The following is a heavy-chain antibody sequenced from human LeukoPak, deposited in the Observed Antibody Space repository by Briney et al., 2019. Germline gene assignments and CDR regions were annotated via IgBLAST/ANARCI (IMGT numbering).Heavy chain of an antibody. Sequence: GGSLRLSCTASGLTFSTSGFNWVRQAPGKGLEWVASIGPTGSDRYHADSIKGRFTISRDNANNFLYLQMNSLRAEDTAVYYCAKDRGGVIVTPFDYWGQGTLVTVSS. D-gene: IGHD3-16*02. CDR1: GLTFSTSG. J-gene: IGHJ4*02. CDR2: IGPTGSDR. CDR3: AKDRGGVIVTPFDY. V-gene: IGHV3-21*06.